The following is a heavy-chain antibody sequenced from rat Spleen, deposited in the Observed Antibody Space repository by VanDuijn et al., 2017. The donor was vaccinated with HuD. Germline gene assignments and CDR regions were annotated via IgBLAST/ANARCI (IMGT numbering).Heavy chain of an antibody. J-gene: IGHJ2*01. V-gene: IGHV5-20*01. CDR1: GFTFSDYY. Sequence: EVQLAESGGGLVQPGRSLKLSCAVSGFTFSDYYMAWVCQAPTKGLEWVASISYDDTSTHYRDSVKGRFTISRDIAKSSLFLQMDSLRSEDTATYYCTTGPPSPSYPRDYWGQGVMVTVSS. CDR3: TTGPPSPSYPRDY. CDR2: ISYDDTST. D-gene: IGHD1-7*01.